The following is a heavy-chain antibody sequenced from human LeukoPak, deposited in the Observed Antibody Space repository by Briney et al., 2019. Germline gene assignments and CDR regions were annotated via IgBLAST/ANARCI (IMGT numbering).Heavy chain of an antibody. CDR2: ISNDGSRK. D-gene: IGHD3-3*01. Sequence: GRSLRVSCAPSGFTFSRHGMHWVRQAPGKGLEWVAIISNDGSRKYYAHSVEGRFTISRDNSKNTLYLQMDSLRAEDTAVYYCARDRAWNYFDYWGQGTLVTVSS. V-gene: IGHV3-30*03. CDR1: GFTFSRHG. CDR3: ARDRAWNYFDY. J-gene: IGHJ4*02.